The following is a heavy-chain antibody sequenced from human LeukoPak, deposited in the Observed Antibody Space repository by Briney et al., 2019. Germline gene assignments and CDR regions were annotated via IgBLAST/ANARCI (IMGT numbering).Heavy chain of an antibody. CDR2: INHSGST. J-gene: IGHJ4*02. V-gene: IGHV4-34*01. Sequence: SETLSLTCAVYGASFSGYYWTWIRQPPGKGLEWIGEINHSGSTNYNPSLKSRVTISVDTSKNQFSLKLTSVTAADTAIYYCARGYDYGNYNDWGQGTLVTVSS. D-gene: IGHD4-11*01. CDR1: GASFSGYY. CDR3: ARGYDYGNYND.